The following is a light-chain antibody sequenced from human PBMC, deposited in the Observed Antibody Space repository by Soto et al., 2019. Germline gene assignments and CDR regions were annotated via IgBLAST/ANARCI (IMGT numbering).Light chain of an antibody. J-gene: IGLJ1*01. CDR3: SSYTTSNTRQIV. V-gene: IGLV2-14*03. CDR1: SGDIGSYNF. CDR2: DVS. Sequence: QSLLTQPASVSGSPGQSITISCSGTSGDIGSYNFVSWYQQHPGKAPKLMIFDVSNRPSGVSNRFSGSKSGNTASLTISGLQPEDEADYYCSSYTTSNTRQIVFGTGTKVTVL.